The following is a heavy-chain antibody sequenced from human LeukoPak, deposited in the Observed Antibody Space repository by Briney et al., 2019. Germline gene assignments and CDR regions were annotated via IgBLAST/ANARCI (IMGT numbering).Heavy chain of an antibody. Sequence: GGSLRLSCAASGFTFSSYWMHWVRQAPGKGLVWVSRINSDGSSTSYADSVKGRFTISRDNSKNTLYLQMNSLRAEDTAVYYCAKGPLIEVAGTTWGYWGQGTLVTVSS. V-gene: IGHV3-74*01. CDR1: GFTFSSYW. CDR2: INSDGSST. CDR3: AKGPLIEVAGTTWGY. J-gene: IGHJ4*02. D-gene: IGHD6-19*01.